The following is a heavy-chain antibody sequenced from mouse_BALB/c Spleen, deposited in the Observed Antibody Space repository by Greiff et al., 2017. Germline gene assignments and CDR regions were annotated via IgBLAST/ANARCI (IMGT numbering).Heavy chain of an antibody. CDR3: TRGGNYYFDY. V-gene: IGHV1-69*02. CDR1: GYTFTSYW. J-gene: IGHJ2*01. CDR2: IYPSDSYT. D-gene: IGHD2-1*01. Sequence: QVQLQQSGDDLVKPGASVKLSCKASGYTFTSYWINWVKQRPGQGLEWIGNIYPSDSYTNYNQKFKDKATLTVDKSSSTAYMQLSSPTSEDSAVYYCTRGGNYYFDYWGQGTTLTVSS.